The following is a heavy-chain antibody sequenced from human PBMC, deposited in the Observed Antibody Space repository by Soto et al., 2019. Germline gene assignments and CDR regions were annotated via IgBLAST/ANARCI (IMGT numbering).Heavy chain of an antibody. CDR3: ARHGGLRVGYYGMDV. D-gene: IGHD4-17*01. CDR2: IDPSDSYT. CDR1: GYSFTSYW. J-gene: IGHJ6*02. Sequence: GESLKISCKGSGYSFTSYWISWVRQMPGKGLEWMGRIDPSDSYTNYSPSFQGHVTISADKSISTAYLRWSSLKASDTAMYYCARHGGLRVGYYGMDVWCQGTTVTVSS. V-gene: IGHV5-10-1*01.